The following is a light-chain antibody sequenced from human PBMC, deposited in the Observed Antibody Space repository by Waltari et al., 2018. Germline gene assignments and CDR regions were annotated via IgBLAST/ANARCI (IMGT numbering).Light chain of an antibody. J-gene: IGLJ3*02. CDR3: QSYDSSLSGWV. V-gene: IGLV1-40*01. Sequence: QSVLTQPPSVSGAPGQRVTISCTGSSSNIGAGYDVHWYQQLPGTAPKALIYGKSNRPSGVPDRFSGSKSGTSASLAITGLQAQDEADYYCQSYDSSLSGWVFGGGTKLTVL. CDR2: GKS. CDR1: SSNIGAGYD.